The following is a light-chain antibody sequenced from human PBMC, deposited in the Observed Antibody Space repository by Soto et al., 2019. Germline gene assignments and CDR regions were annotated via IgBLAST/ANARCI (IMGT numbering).Light chain of an antibody. V-gene: IGKV3-15*01. CDR1: QSISNH. J-gene: IGKJ2*01. CDR3: QQYNNWPPRT. Sequence: EIVMTQSPVTLSVSPGERATLSCRASQSISNHLAWYQQKPGQAPRLLIYGASTRATGIPARFSGSGSGTAFTLTISSLQSEDFAVYYCQQYNNWPPRTFGQGTKLEIK. CDR2: GAS.